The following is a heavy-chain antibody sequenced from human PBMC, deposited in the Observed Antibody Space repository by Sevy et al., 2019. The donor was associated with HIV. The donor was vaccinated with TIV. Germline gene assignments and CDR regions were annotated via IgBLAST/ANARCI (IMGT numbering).Heavy chain of an antibody. D-gene: IGHD5-12*01. Sequence: SETLSLTCTVSGGSFSSFYWSWIRQSPGKGLEWIGDIHSSGSTTYNPSLKSRVTISGDTSKNPFSLDLISVTAADTAVYYCARGSGYYAYWGQGTLVTVSS. V-gene: IGHV4-59*01. CDR2: IHSSGST. CDR3: ARGSGYYAY. CDR1: GGSFSSFY. J-gene: IGHJ4*02.